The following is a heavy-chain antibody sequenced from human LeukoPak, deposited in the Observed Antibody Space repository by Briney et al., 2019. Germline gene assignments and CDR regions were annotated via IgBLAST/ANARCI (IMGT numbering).Heavy chain of an antibody. V-gene: IGHV4-39*01. CDR1: GGAISSGSYY. J-gene: IGHJ3*02. Sequence: SETLSLTCSVSGGAISSGSYYWGWIRQPPGKGLEWIGYIYYNGVTYYSPSLKSRITISLDTSKNQFSLNLSSVTAADTAVYYCAKSSGHSTTDSFDIWGHGTMVAVSS. CDR2: IYYNGVT. D-gene: IGHD6-19*01. CDR3: AKSSGHSTTDSFDI.